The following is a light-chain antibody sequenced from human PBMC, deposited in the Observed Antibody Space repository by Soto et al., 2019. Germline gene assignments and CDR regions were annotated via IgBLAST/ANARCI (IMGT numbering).Light chain of an antibody. CDR2: DAS. J-gene: IGKJ1*01. V-gene: IGKV1-5*01. CDR1: ENINTW. CDR3: QQYKTYPLT. Sequence: DIQMTQSPSTLSASVGDRVTITCRASENINTWLAWYQQKPGKAPTLVIYDASTLEGGVPSRFSGSGSGTDFTLTIKSLQTDDFVAYYCQQYKTYPLTFGQGTKV.